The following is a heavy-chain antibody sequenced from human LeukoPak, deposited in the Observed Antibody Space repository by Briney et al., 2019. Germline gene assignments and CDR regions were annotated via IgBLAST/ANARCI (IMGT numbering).Heavy chain of an antibody. Sequence: PGGSLRLSCAASGFTFSSYAMHWVRQAPGKGLEWVAVISYDGSNKYYADSVKGRFTISRDNSKNTLYLQMNSLRAEDTAVYYCAKDPLYSYGPKGHNWFDPWGQGTLVTVSS. CDR3: AKDPLYSYGPKGHNWFDP. CDR1: GFTFSSYA. V-gene: IGHV3-30-3*01. D-gene: IGHD5-18*01. CDR2: ISYDGSNK. J-gene: IGHJ5*02.